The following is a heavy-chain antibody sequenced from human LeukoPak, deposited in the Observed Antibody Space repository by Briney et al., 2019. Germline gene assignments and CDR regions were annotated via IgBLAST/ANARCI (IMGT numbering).Heavy chain of an antibody. J-gene: IGHJ4*02. CDR2: IRQDGNEK. V-gene: IGHV3-7*03. D-gene: IGHD3-16*02. Sequence: PGGSLRLSCAASGFTLSTYWMNWVRQAPGKGLEWVANIRQDGNEKYYVDSVKGRFTISRDNAKNSLYLQMNSLRAEDTAVYYCAKDLSSRDYVWGSYRPDFDYWGQGTLVTVSP. CDR1: GFTLSTYW. CDR3: AKDLSSRDYVWGSYRPDFDY.